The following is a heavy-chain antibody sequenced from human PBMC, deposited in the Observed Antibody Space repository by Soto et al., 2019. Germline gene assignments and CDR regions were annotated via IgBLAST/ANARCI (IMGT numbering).Heavy chain of an antibody. J-gene: IGHJ6*02. CDR2: IYHSGST. Sequence: PSETLSLTCAVSGGSISSGGYSCSWIRQPPGKGLEWIGYIYHSGSTYYNPSLKSRVTISVDRSKNQFSLKLSSVTAADTAVYYCRRSSRYSTYVRGQRITVPVSS. CDR1: GGSISSGGYS. CDR3: RRSSRYSTYV. V-gene: IGHV4-30-2*01. D-gene: IGHD6-19*01.